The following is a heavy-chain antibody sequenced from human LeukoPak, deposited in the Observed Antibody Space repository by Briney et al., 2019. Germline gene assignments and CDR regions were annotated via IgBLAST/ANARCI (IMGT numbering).Heavy chain of an antibody. J-gene: IGHJ6*03. V-gene: IGHV4-4*07. CDR2: IYTSGSN. CDR3: AREVADYGGYYYYHYMDV. CDR1: GGSISSYY. D-gene: IGHD4-23*01. Sequence: SEALSLTCTVSGGSISSYYWSWIRQPAGKGLEWIGRIYTSGSNNYNPSLKSRVTMSVDTSKNQFSLKLSSVTAADTAMYYCAREVADYGGYYYYHYMDVWGKGTTVTISS.